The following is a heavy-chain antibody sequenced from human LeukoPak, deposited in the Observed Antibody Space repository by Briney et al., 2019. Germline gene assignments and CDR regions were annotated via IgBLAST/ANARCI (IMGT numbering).Heavy chain of an antibody. V-gene: IGHV4-4*07. J-gene: IGHJ3*02. CDR3: ARGRIAARPKVRADDAFDI. D-gene: IGHD6-6*01. CDR1: GGSLSSYY. CDR2: IYTSGST. Sequence: SETLSLTCTVSGGSLSSYYWSWIRQPAGKGLEWIGRIYTSGSTNYNPSLKSRVTMSVDTSKNQFSLKLSSVTAADTAVYYCARGRIAARPKVRADDAFDIWGQGTMVTVSS.